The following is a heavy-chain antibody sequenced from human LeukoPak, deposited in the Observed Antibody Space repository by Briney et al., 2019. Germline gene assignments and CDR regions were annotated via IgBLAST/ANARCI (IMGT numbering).Heavy chain of an antibody. V-gene: IGHV4-30-4*01. J-gene: IGHJ3*02. CDR1: GGSISSGDYY. CDR3: ATYYVDDAFDI. Sequence: PSETLSLTCTVSGGSISSGDYYWSWIRQPPGKGLEWIGYIYYSGSTYYNPSLKSRVTISVDTSKNQISLKLSSVTAADTAVYYCATYYVDDAFDIWGQGTMVTVSS. CDR2: IYYSGST. D-gene: IGHD1-26*01.